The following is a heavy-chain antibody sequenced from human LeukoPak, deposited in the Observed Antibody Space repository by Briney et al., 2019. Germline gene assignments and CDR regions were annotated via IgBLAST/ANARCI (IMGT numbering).Heavy chain of an antibody. J-gene: IGHJ4*02. CDR2: IIPIFGTA. D-gene: IGHD3-10*01. V-gene: IGHV1-69*13. CDR1: GGTFSSYA. Sequence: GASVKVSCKASGGTFSSYAISWVRQAPGQGLEWMGGIIPIFGTANYAQKFQGRVTITADESTSTAYMGLSSLRSEDTAVYYCARSPGFGESGGFDYWGQGALVTVSS. CDR3: ARSPGFGESGGFDY.